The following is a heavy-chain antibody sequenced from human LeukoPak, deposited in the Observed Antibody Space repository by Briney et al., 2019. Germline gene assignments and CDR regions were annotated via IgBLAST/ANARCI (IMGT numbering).Heavy chain of an antibody. V-gene: IGHV4-39*07. D-gene: IGHD3-3*01. J-gene: IGHJ4*02. Sequence: SETLSLTCTVSGVSISSSNYYWGWIRQPPGEGLEWIGSIYYSGSTYYNPSLKSRVTISVATSKNQFSLKLSSVTAADTAVYYCARRGFLEWLLLVRVFDYWGQGTLVTVSS. CDR3: ARRGFLEWLLLVRVFDY. CDR1: GVSISSSNYY. CDR2: IYYSGST.